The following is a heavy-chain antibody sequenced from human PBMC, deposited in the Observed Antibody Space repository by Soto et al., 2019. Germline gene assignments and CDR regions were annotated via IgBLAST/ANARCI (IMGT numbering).Heavy chain of an antibody. Sequence: VGSLRLSCAASGFTFSRYAMSWVRQAPGKGLEWVSAISGSGGSTYYADSVKGRFTISRDNSKNTLYLQMNSLRAEDTAVYYCAKDWYSQLITMIPHIWGQGTMVTVSS. CDR1: GFTFSRYA. D-gene: IGHD3-22*01. J-gene: IGHJ3*02. V-gene: IGHV3-23*01. CDR3: AKDWYSQLITMIPHI. CDR2: ISGSGGST.